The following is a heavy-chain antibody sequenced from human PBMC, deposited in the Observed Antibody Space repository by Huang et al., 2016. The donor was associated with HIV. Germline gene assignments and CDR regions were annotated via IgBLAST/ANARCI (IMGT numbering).Heavy chain of an antibody. V-gene: IGHV4-34*02. CDR3: AREIMISFGGPFDS. J-gene: IGHJ5*01. CDR1: GGSFSGYF. D-gene: IGHD3-16*01. Sequence: QAQLEQWGAGLLKPSETLSLTCAVYGGSFSGYFWNWIRQSPGKGLEWIGQINHAGVTDYNPSLKSRATISVDTSKNQFSLRLTSVTAADTAIYYCAREIMISFGGPFDSWGHGNLVTVSS. CDR2: INHAGVT.